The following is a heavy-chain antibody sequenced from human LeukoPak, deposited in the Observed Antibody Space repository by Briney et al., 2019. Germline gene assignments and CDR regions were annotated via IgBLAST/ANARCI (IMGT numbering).Heavy chain of an antibody. J-gene: IGHJ4*02. D-gene: IGHD1-26*01. CDR3: AATYSGNWEFDY. CDR1: GFTFDDYA. CDR2: INWIGGNT. Sequence: GGSLRLSCAASGFTFDDYAMSWVRHAPGKGLEWVSGINWIGGNTGSADSVKGRFTISRDNAKNSLYLQMNSLRAEDTALYYCAATYSGNWEFDYWGQGTLVTVSS. V-gene: IGHV3-20*04.